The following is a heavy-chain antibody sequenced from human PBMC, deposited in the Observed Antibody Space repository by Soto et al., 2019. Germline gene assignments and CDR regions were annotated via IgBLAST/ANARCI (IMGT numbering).Heavy chain of an antibody. CDR1: GGSISSYY. CDR2: IYYSGST. CDR3: ARESIAAAGLNWFDP. J-gene: IGHJ5*02. D-gene: IGHD6-13*01. Sequence: NPSETLSLTCTVSGGSISSYYWSWIRQPPGKGLEWIGYIYYSGSTNYNPSLKSRVTISVDTSKNQFSLKLSSVTAADTAVYYCARESIAAAGLNWFDPWGQGTLVTVSS. V-gene: IGHV4-59*01.